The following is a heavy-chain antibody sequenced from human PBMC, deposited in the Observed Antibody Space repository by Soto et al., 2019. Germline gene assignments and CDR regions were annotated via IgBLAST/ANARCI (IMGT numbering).Heavy chain of an antibody. J-gene: IGHJ6*02. V-gene: IGHV1-18*04. CDR1: GYTFTSYG. D-gene: IGHD6-19*01. CDR3: AGDSSGWNYFYYYGMDV. CDR2: ISAYNGNT. Sequence: QVQLVQSGAEVKKPGASVKVSCKASGYTFTSYGISWVRQAPGQGLEWMGWISAYNGNTNYAQKLQGRVTMTTDTSTSTAYMELGSLRSDDTAVYYCAGDSSGWNYFYYYGMDVWGQGTTVTVSS.